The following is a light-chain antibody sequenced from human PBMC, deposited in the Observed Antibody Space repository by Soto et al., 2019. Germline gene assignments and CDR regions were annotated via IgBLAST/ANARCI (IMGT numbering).Light chain of an antibody. CDR3: QQYNNWPQT. J-gene: IGKJ1*01. Sequence: EIVLTQSPAILSASPGERATLSCRASQTVSDNLAWYQQKPGQSPRLLIYGASTRATDIPVRFSGSGSGTEFTLTISSLQSEDFAVYYCQQYNNWPQTFGQGTKVEIK. CDR1: QTVSDN. V-gene: IGKV3-15*01. CDR2: GAS.